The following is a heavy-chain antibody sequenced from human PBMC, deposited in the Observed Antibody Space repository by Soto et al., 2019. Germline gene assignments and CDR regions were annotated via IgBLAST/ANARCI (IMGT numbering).Heavy chain of an antibody. CDR3: ARRERAAGTDWWFDP. V-gene: IGHV4-39*01. D-gene: IGHD6-13*01. CDR2: FYYSGST. J-gene: IGHJ5*02. Sequence: SATLSLTSTLSCLPIISINIPWDMTRQPPGKGLEWIGSFYYSGSTYYSPSLKSRVIISVDTSKNQFSLKLSSVTAADTAVYYCARRERAAGTDWWFDPWGQG. CDR1: CLPIISINIP.